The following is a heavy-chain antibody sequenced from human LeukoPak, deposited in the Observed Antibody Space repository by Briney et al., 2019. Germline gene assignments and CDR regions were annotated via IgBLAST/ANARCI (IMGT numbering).Heavy chain of an antibody. J-gene: IGHJ4*02. CDR2: INPGGDHV. CDR1: GYTFTSYL. D-gene: IGHD1-26*01. CDR3: VRELGGTYYFDY. V-gene: IGHV1-46*01. Sequence: ASVKVSCKASGYTFTSYLIHWVRQAPGQGHEWMGIINPGGDHVKYPQKFQGRVTLTRDTSTSTVYMELTSLRSEDTAVYYCVRELGGTYYFDYWGQGTLVTVSS.